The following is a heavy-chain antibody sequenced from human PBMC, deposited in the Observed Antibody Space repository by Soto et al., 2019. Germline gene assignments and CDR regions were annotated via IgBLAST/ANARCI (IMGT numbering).Heavy chain of an antibody. V-gene: IGHV1-8*01. Sequence: GASVKVSCKASGFTFTTYDINWVRQATGQGLEWMGWMNPNSGNTGYAQKFQGRVTMTRNTSISTVYMELSSLRSEDTAVYYCARGFEVQGHYYYYMDVWGKGSTVTVSS. J-gene: IGHJ6*03. CDR2: MNPNSGNT. D-gene: IGHD3-16*01. CDR1: GFTFTTYD. CDR3: ARGFEVQGHYYYYMDV.